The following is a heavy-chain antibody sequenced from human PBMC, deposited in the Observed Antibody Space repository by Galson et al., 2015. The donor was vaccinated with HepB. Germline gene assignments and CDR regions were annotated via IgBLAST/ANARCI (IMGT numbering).Heavy chain of an antibody. V-gene: IGHV1-18*01. D-gene: IGHD6-6*01. CDR2: ISAYNGNT. CDR1: GYTFSNYG. J-gene: IGHJ4*02. CDR3: ARIKQPYTSSSAWPFDY. Sequence: QSGAEVKEPGASVKVSCKASGYTFSNYGINWVRQAPGQGLEWMGWISAYNGNTNYAQRIQGRVTMTTDTSTSTGYMELRGLRSDDTAVYYCARIKQPYTSSSAWPFDYWGQGTLVTVSS.